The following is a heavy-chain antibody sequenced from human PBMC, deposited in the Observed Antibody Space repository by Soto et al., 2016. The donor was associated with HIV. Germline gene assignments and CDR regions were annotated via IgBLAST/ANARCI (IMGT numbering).Heavy chain of an antibody. CDR3: ARETMVRGIQWHIDL. Sequence: QVQLQESGPGLVKPSETLSLTCTVSGDSVNSGSYYWTWIRQPPGRGLEWIGYIYYSGSTNQNPSLKSRLTISIDTSKNQFSLNLRSVTAADTAVYYCARETMVRGIQWHIDLWGLAPWSRS. J-gene: IGHJ2*01. CDR1: GDSVNSGSYY. D-gene: IGHD3-10*01. V-gene: IGHV4-61*01. CDR2: IYYSGST.